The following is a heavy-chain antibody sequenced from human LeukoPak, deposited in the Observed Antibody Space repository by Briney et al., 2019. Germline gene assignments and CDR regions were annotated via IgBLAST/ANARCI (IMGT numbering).Heavy chain of an antibody. J-gene: IGHJ3*02. CDR1: GDSISSGGYY. V-gene: IGHV4-31*03. Sequence: SQTLSLTCTVSGDSISSGGYYWSWIRQHPGKGLEWIGYIYYSGSTYYNPSLKSRVTISVDTSKNQFSLKLSSVTAADTAVYYCARDSTVTLRNAFDIWGQGTMVTVSS. CDR2: IYYSGST. CDR3: ARDSTVTLRNAFDI. D-gene: IGHD4-17*01.